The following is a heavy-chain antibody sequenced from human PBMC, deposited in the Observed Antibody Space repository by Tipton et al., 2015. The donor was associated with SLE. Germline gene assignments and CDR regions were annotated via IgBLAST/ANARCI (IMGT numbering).Heavy chain of an antibody. CDR3: ARGRPRATQAWGGYYYYMDV. CDR2: LHYSEST. V-gene: IGHV4-39*07. J-gene: IGHJ6*03. Sequence: TLSLTCTVSGASISSSIYYWGWIRQPPGKGLEWIGSLHYSESTYYNPSLKSRVTISVDTSKNQFSLNLSSVTAADTAAYYCARGRPRATQAWGGYYYYMDVWGKGTTVTVSS. D-gene: IGHD3-16*01. CDR1: GASISSSIYY.